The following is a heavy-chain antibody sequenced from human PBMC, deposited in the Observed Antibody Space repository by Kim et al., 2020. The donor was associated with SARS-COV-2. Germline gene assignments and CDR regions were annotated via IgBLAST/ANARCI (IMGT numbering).Heavy chain of an antibody. V-gene: IGHV3-23*01. D-gene: IGHD6-19*01. CDR3: SKYHPSNGWPTLDS. J-gene: IGHJ4*02. Sequence: GGSLRLSCVASGFTFSSRAMSWVRQPPGKGLVWIASVTNGGNAYYANSVKDRFTVSRDNTMDTLHLQMSSLTAEDTALYYCSKYHPSNGWPTLDSWGQG. CDR2: VTNGGNA. CDR1: GFTFSSRA.